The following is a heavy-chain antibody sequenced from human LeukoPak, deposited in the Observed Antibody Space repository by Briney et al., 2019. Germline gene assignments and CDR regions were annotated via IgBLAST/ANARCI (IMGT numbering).Heavy chain of an antibody. D-gene: IGHD6-19*01. V-gene: IGHV4-59*08. CDR1: GGSISSYY. Sequence: SETLSLTCTVSGGSISSYYWSWIRQPPGKGLEWIGYIYYSGSTISNPSLNSRVTISVDTSKNKFSLKLSSVTAADTALCYCAKSLAGDRIDYWGQGTLVTVSS. J-gene: IGHJ4*02. CDR2: IYYSGST. CDR3: AKSLAGDRIDY.